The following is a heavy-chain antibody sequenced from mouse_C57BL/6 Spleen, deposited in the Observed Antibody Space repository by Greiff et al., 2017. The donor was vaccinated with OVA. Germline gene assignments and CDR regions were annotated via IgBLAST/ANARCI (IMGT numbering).Heavy chain of an antibody. CDR2: IDPSDSET. CDR1: GYTFTSYW. Sequence: QVQLQQSGAELVRPGSSVKLSCKASGYTFTSYWMHWVKQRPIQGLEWIGNIDPSDSETHYNQKFKDKATLTVDKSSSTAYMQLSSLTSEDSAVYYCARGPYGSSLYYYAMDYWGQGTSVTVSS. D-gene: IGHD1-1*01. J-gene: IGHJ4*01. CDR3: ARGPYGSSLYYYAMDY. V-gene: IGHV1-52*01.